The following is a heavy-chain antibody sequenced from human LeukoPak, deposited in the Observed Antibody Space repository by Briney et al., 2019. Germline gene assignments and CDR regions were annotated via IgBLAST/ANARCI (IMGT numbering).Heavy chain of an antibody. V-gene: IGHV3-30*02. CDR2: IRCDGSSK. Sequence: GGSLRLSCAASGFTFNSYGIHWVRQAPGKGLEGVAFIRCDGSSKYYVDSVKGRFTISRDNAKNKLYLKMNRLRADDTAVYFCAKGSGWEASYFYYYMDVWGKGTTVTISS. D-gene: IGHD1-26*01. J-gene: IGHJ6*03. CDR3: AKGSGWEASYFYYYMDV. CDR1: GFTFNSYG.